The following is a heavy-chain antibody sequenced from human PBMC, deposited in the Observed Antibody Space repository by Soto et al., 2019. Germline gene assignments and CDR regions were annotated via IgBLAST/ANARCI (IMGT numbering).Heavy chain of an antibody. CDR2: IIPIFGTA. J-gene: IGHJ5*02. Sequence: QVQLVQSGAEVKKPGSSVKVSCKASGGTFSSYAISWVRQAPGQGLEWMGGIIPIFGTANYAQKFQGRVTIPADKSTITADGEVRSLGTEDTAGYYCARGAIVVARNWSAPWGKETLVTVSS. CDR3: ARGAIVVARNWSAP. CDR1: GGTFSSYA. V-gene: IGHV1-69*06. D-gene: IGHD2-21*01.